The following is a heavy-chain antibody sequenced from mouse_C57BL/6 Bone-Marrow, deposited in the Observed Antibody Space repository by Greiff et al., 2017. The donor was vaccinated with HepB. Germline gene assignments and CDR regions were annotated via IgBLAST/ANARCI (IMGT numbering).Heavy chain of an antibody. CDR1: GFTFSDYY. CDR3: ARPYYDYDGAWFAY. CDR2: ISNGGGST. Sequence: EVQRVESGGGLVQPGGSLKLSCAASGFTFSDYYMYWVRQTPEKRLEWVAYISNGGGSTYYPDTVKGRFTISRDNAKNTLYLQMSRLKSEDTAMYYCARPYYDYDGAWFAYWGQGTLVTVSA. D-gene: IGHD2-4*01. V-gene: IGHV5-12*01. J-gene: IGHJ3*01.